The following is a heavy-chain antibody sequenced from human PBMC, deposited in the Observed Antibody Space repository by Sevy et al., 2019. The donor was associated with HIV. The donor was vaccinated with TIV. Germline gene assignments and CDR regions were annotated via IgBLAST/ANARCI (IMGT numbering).Heavy chain of an antibody. Sequence: GGSLRLSCAASGFTFSSFAMHWVRQAPGKGLEWGAVISYDGSSKYYPDSVKGRFTISRDNAKNTLYLQMNRLRPEDTAVYFCAILGVDCVSTNCYGMRSLSFDFWGQGTLVTVSS. CDR2: ISYDGSSK. CDR1: GFTFSSFA. J-gene: IGHJ4*02. CDR3: AILGVDCVSTNCYGMRSLSFDF. V-gene: IGHV3-30-3*01. D-gene: IGHD2-2*01.